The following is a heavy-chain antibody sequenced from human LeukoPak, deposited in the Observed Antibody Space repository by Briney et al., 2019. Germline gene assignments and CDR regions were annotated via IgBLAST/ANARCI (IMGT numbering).Heavy chain of an antibody. CDR2: IKSTTDGETT. CDR3: ARGGGLDV. Sequence: GGSLRLSCAASGFTFSNAWMNWVRQAPGKGLEWVGRIKSTTDGETTDYAAPVKGRFTISRDDSKNTLYLQMNSLQTEDTAVYFCARGGGLDVWGQGATVTVSS. D-gene: IGHD3-16*01. V-gene: IGHV3-15*07. CDR1: GFTFSNAW. J-gene: IGHJ6*02.